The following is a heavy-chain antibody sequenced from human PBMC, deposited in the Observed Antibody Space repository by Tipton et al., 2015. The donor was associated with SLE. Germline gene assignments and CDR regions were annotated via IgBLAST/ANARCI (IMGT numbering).Heavy chain of an antibody. D-gene: IGHD3-10*01. CDR3: ARDRGGGPTPDAFDI. J-gene: IGHJ3*02. CDR1: GDSISSSSYY. CDR2: IYYSGST. V-gene: IGHV4-39*07. Sequence: TLSLTCTVSGDSISSSSYYWGWIRQPPGKGLEWIGSIYYSGSTYYNPSLKSRVTISVDTSKNQFSLKLSSVTAADTAVYYCARDRGGGPTPDAFDIWGQGTMVTVSS.